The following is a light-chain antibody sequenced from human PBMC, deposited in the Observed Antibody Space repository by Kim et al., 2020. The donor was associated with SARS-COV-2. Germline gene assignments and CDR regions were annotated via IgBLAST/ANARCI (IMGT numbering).Light chain of an antibody. J-gene: IGKJ2*01. Sequence: DIQMTQSPPTLSASIGDRVTMTCRASQSMSTSLAWYQQKPGKAPKLLIYDASILKSGVPSRFSGSASGTDFTLTISSVQPDDFGTYYCQQYSSFLYTFGQGTKLEI. CDR3: QQYSSFLYT. CDR1: QSMSTS. V-gene: IGKV1-5*01. CDR2: DAS.